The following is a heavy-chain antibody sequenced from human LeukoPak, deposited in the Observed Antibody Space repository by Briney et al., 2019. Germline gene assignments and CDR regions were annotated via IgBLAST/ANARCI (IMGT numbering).Heavy chain of an antibody. Sequence: PSETLSLTCTVSGGSISSYYWSWIRPPPGKGLEWSGYIYYSGSTNYNPSLKSRVTISVDTSKNQFSLKLSSVTAADTAVYYCARRGGSSGWYPRFDYWGQGTLVTVSS. CDR2: IYYSGST. D-gene: IGHD6-19*01. J-gene: IGHJ4*02. CDR1: GGSISSYY. V-gene: IGHV4-59*08. CDR3: ARRGGSSGWYPRFDY.